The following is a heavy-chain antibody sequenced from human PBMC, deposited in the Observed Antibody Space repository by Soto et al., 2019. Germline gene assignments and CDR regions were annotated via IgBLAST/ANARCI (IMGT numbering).Heavy chain of an antibody. CDR1: GGAISGYY. Sequence: SETLSLTCTVSGGAISGYYWTWIRQSAGKGLEWIGRIYSSGGTKYNPSLQSRVTMSLDTSKNQFSLRLTSVTAADTAVYYCARGQRFSDSFDPWGQGTLVTVSS. V-gene: IGHV4-4*07. J-gene: IGHJ5*02. CDR3: ARGQRFSDSFDP. D-gene: IGHD3-3*01. CDR2: IYSSGGT.